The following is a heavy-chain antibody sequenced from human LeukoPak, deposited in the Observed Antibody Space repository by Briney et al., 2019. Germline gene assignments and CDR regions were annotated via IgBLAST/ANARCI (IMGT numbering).Heavy chain of an antibody. J-gene: IGHJ4*02. CDR3: AKDQSTGYDILTGTFDY. CDR1: GFTFSSYG. CDR2: ISYDGSNK. V-gene: IGHV3-30*18. Sequence: PGGSLRLSCAASGFTFSSYGMHWVRQAPGKGLECVAVISYDGSNKYYADSVKGRFTISRDNSKNTLYLQMNSLRAEDTAVYYCAKDQSTGYDILTGTFDYWGQGTLVTVSS. D-gene: IGHD3-9*01.